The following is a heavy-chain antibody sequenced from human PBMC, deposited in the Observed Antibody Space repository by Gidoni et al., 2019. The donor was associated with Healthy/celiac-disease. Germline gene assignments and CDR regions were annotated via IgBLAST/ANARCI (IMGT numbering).Heavy chain of an antibody. Sequence: EVQRLESGGGLVQPGGSLRLPCAASGFPFSSYAMSWVRQAPGKGLEWVSAISGSGGSTYYADSVKGRFTISRDNSKNTLYLQMNSLRAEDTAVYYCAKDLCGDCYSDAFDIWGQGTMVTVSS. V-gene: IGHV3-23*01. CDR1: GFPFSSYA. J-gene: IGHJ3*02. D-gene: IGHD2-21*02. CDR2: ISGSGGST. CDR3: AKDLCGDCYSDAFDI.